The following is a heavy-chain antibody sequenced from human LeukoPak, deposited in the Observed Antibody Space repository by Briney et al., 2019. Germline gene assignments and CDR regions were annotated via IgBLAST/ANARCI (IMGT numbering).Heavy chain of an antibody. CDR2: VSGRGGST. Sequence: GGSLRLSCAASGFTFSSYAMSWVRQAPGKGLEWVSGVSGRGGSTYYTDSVKGRFTISRDNSKNMVYLQMNSLRAEDTAVYYCTRRAGGNLYDLDNWGQGTLVTVSS. V-gene: IGHV3-23*01. J-gene: IGHJ4*02. CDR3: TRRAGGNLYDLDN. D-gene: IGHD2-8*02. CDR1: GFTFSSYA.